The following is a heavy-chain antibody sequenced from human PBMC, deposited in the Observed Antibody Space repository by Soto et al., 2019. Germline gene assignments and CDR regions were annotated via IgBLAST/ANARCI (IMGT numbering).Heavy chain of an antibody. D-gene: IGHD3-22*01. CDR2: IMPIFGSA. Sequence: SVKVSCKASGGTFSRNTISWVRQAPGQGLEWMGGIMPIFGSANYAQKFQGRVTITADENTRTVYMELSRLRSEDTAVYYCARQFDSDTTGYYFAFWGQGTQVTVSS. CDR1: GGTFSRNT. CDR3: ARQFDSDTTGYYFAF. J-gene: IGHJ4*02. V-gene: IGHV1-69*13.